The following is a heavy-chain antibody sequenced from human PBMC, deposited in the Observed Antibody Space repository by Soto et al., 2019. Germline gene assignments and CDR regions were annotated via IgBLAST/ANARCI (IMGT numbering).Heavy chain of an antibody. CDR2: ISAYNGNT. CDR3: AREIGEIYYYYMDV. V-gene: IGHV1-18*01. CDR1: GYTLTSYG. Sequence: ASVKVSCKASGYTLTSYGISWVRQAPGQGLEWMGWISAYNGNTNYAQKLQGRVTMTTDTSTSTAYMELRSLRSDDTAVYYCAREIGEIYYYYMDVWGKGTTVTVSS. J-gene: IGHJ6*03.